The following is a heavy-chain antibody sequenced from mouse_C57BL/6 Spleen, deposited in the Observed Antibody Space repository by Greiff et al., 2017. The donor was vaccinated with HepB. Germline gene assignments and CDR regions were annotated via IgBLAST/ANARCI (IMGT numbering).Heavy chain of an antibody. Sequence: EVMLVESGPELVKPGDSVKISCKASGYSFTGYFMNWVMQSHGKSLEWIGRINPYNGDTFYNQKFKGKATLTVDKSSSTAHMELRSLTSEDSAVYYCARYGNYVSYFDYWGQGTTLTVSS. D-gene: IGHD2-1*01. CDR3: ARYGNYVSYFDY. CDR2: INPYNGDT. V-gene: IGHV1-20*01. J-gene: IGHJ2*01. CDR1: GYSFTGYF.